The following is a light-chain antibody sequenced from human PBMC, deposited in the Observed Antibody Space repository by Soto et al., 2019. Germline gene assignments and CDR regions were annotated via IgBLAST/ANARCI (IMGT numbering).Light chain of an antibody. J-gene: IGKJ4*01. CDR3: QQTFSPYVS. CDR2: RSS. CDR1: QSISTY. V-gene: IGKV1-39*01. Sequence: DIKMTQSPSSLSVSIGDRVIITCRASQSISTYLIWYQYKPGKAPRLVIFRSSTLQSGVPSRFSGRGSGTDFTLTISSLQPEDFATYFCQQTFSPYVSFGGGTRVEI.